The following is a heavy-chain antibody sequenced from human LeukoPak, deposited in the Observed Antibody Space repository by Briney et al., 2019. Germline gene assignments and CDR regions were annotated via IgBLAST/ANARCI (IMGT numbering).Heavy chain of an antibody. V-gene: IGHV3-33*01. CDR1: GFTFSSYG. J-gene: IGHJ4*02. CDR3: ATLVGATADY. D-gene: IGHD1-26*01. CDR2: IWYDGSNK. Sequence: GGSLRLSCAASGFTFSSYGMLWVRQAPGKGLEWVAVIWYDGSNKYYADSVKGRFTISRDNSKNTLYLQMNSLRAEDTAVYYCATLVGATADYWGQGTLVTVSS.